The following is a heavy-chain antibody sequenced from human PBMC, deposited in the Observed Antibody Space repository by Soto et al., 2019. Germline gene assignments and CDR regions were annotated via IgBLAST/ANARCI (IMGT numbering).Heavy chain of an antibody. CDR3: ARNVPAAGYYYGMDV. Sequence: QVQLVQSGAEVKKPGSSVKVSCKASGGTFSSYAISWVRQAPGQGLEWMGGIIPSFGTANYAQEFQGRVTITAEESTSTAYRELSSLRSEDTAVYYCARNVPAAGYYYGMDVWGQGTTVTVSS. CDR2: IIPSFGTA. V-gene: IGHV1-69*12. J-gene: IGHJ6*02. D-gene: IGHD2-2*01. CDR1: GGTFSSYA.